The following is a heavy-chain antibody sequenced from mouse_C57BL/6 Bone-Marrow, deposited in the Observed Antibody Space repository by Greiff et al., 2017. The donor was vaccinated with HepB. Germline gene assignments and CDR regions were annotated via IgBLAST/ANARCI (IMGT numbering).Heavy chain of an antibody. V-gene: IGHV1-81*01. J-gene: IGHJ2*01. CDR3: ARRGLGRRVDY. Sequence: VKLVESGAELARPGASVKLSCKASGYTFTSYGISWVKQRTGQGLEWIGEIYPRSGNTYYNEKFKGKATLTADKSSSTAYMELRSLTSEDSAVYFCARRGLGRRVDYWGQGTTLTVSS. CDR1: GYTFTSYG. CDR2: IYPRSGNT. D-gene: IGHD4-1*01.